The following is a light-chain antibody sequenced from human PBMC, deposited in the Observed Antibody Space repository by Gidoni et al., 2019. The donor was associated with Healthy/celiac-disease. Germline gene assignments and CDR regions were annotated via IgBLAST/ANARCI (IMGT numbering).Light chain of an antibody. CDR1: QDSSNY. CDR2: DAS. J-gene: IGKJ4*01. CDR3: QQYDNLLT. Sequence: IQMTQYPSSLSASVGDRVAITCQASQDSSNYLNWYQQKPGKAPKLLIYDASNLETGVPSRCSGSGSGTDFTFTISSLQPEEIATSYCQQYDNLLTFGGGTKVEIK. V-gene: IGKV1-33*01.